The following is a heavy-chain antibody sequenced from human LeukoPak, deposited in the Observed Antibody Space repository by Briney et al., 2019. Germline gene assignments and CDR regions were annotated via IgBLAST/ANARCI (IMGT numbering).Heavy chain of an antibody. CDR2: IKQDGSEK. CDR1: GFTFSSYW. J-gene: IGHJ3*02. V-gene: IGHV3-7*01. Sequence: GGSLRLSCAASGFTFSSYWMSWVRQAPGKGLEWVANIKQDGSEKYYVDSVKGRFTISRDNAKNSLYLQMNSLGAEDTAVYHCAREVFWTISGYAFDIWGQGTMVTVSS. D-gene: IGHD3/OR15-3a*01. CDR3: AREVFWTISGYAFDI.